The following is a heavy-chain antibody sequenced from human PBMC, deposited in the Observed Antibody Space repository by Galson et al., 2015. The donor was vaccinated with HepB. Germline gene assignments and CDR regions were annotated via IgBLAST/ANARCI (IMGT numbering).Heavy chain of an antibody. V-gene: IGHV1-2*06. CDR3: ARDAYSSRGWFDP. CDR2: INPNSGDT. Sequence: SVKVSCKASGYTFTDYYMQWVRQAPGQGLEWKGRINPNSGDTDYAQKFQGRVTVTRDTSISTAYMELSRLRSDDTAVYYCARDAYSSRGWFDPWGQGTLVTVSS. D-gene: IGHD6-13*01. J-gene: IGHJ5*02. CDR1: GYTFTDYY.